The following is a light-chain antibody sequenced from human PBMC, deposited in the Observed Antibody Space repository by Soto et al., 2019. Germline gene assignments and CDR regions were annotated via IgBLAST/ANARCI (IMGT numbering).Light chain of an antibody. J-gene: IGLJ1*01. CDR3: DSLNTDV. V-gene: IGLV2-14*01. CDR1: SSDVGGYNY. CDR2: EVS. Sequence: QSALTQPASVSGSPGQSITISCTGTSSDVGGYNYVSWSQQHPGKAPQLMIYEVSKRPSGVSNRFSGSKSGNTASLTISGLQADYFCAAWDDSLNTDVFATGTKVTVL.